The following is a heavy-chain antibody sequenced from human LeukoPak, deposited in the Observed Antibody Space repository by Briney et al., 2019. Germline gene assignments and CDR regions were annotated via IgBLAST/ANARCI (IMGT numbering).Heavy chain of an antibody. CDR2: ISSSSSNI. J-gene: IGHJ5*02. CDR1: GFTFSSYS. Sequence: PGGSLRLSCAASGFTFSSYSMNWVRQAPGKGLEWVSSISSSSSNIYYADSVKGRFTISRDNAKNSLYLQMNSLRAEDTAVYYCARVSDGSGGYPDWFDPWGQGTLVTVSS. CDR3: ARVSDGSGGYPDWFDP. D-gene: IGHD3-10*01. V-gene: IGHV3-21*01.